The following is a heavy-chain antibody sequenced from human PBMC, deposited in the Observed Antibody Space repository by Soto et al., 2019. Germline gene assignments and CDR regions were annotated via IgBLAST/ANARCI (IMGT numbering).Heavy chain of an antibody. Sequence: PSQTLSLTCGISGDSVSNNSASWNWIRQSPSRGLEWLGRTYYRSKWYNDYAVSVKSRITINPDTSKNQFSLQLNSVTPEDTAVYYCARERYGDYGRGAFDIWGQGTMVTVSS. D-gene: IGHD4-17*01. J-gene: IGHJ3*02. CDR3: ARERYGDYGRGAFDI. CDR2: TYYRSKWYN. V-gene: IGHV6-1*01. CDR1: GDSVSNNSAS.